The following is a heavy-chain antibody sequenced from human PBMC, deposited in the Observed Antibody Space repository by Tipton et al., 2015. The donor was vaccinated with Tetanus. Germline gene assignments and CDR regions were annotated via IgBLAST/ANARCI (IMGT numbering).Heavy chain of an antibody. J-gene: IGHJ4*02. CDR3: AKVVAYGDYGYDY. CDR2: ISYDGSNK. CDR1: GFTFSSYG. D-gene: IGHD4-17*01. V-gene: IGHV3-30*18. Sequence: SLRLSCAASGFTFSSYGMHWVRQAPGKGLEWVAVISYDGSNKYYADSVKGRFTISRDNSKNTLYLQMNSLRAEDTAVYYCAKVVAYGDYGYDYWGQGTLATVSS.